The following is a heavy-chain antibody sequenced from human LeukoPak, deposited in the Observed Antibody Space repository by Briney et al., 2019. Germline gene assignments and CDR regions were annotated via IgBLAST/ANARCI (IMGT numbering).Heavy chain of an antibody. D-gene: IGHD3-22*01. J-gene: IGHJ4*02. V-gene: IGHV1-46*01. CDR1: GYTFTSYY. CDR3: ARTDLNYHSSGYYGY. Sequence: ASVKVSCKASGYTFTSYYMHWVRQTPGQGLEWMGIINPSGGSTSYAQKFQGRVTMTRDTSTNTVYMELSSLRSEDTAVYYCARTDLNYHSSGYYGYWGQGTLVTVSS. CDR2: INPSGGST.